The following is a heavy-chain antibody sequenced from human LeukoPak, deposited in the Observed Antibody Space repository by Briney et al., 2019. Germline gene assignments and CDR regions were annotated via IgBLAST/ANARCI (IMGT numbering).Heavy chain of an antibody. D-gene: IGHD3-10*01. Sequence: SETLSLTCAVYGGSFSGYYWSWIRQPPGKGLEWIGEINHSGSTNYNPSLKSRVTIPVDTSKNQFSLKLSSVTAADTAVYYCARGSNGLLWFGELLPYYYYMDVWGKGTTVTVSS. J-gene: IGHJ6*03. CDR1: GGSFSGYY. CDR2: INHSGST. V-gene: IGHV4-34*01. CDR3: ARGSNGLLWFGELLPYYYYMDV.